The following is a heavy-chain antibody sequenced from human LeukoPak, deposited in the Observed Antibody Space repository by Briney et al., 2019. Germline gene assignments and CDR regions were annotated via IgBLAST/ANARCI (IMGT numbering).Heavy chain of an antibody. J-gene: IGHJ4*02. Sequence: GGSLRLSCAASGFTFSSYAMSWVRQAPGKGLEWVSAISGSGGSTYYADSVKGRFTISRDNAKNSLYLQMNSLRAEDTAVYYCARGIIQLDYWGQGTLVTVSS. CDR1: GFTFSSYA. CDR2: ISGSGGST. CDR3: ARGIIQLDY. V-gene: IGHV3-23*01. D-gene: IGHD5-18*01.